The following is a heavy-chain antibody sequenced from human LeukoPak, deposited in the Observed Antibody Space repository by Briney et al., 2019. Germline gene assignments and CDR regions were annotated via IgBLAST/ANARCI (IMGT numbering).Heavy chain of an antibody. J-gene: IGHJ2*01. V-gene: IGHV3-23*01. CDR1: AFTFSSYA. D-gene: IGHD1-26*01. CDR3: AKTVGASYWYCDL. Sequence: GGSLRLSCAASAFTFSSYAMSWVRQAPGKGLEWVSAISGSGGSTYYADSVKGRFTSARDNSKNTLYLQMNSLRAEDTAVYYCAKTVGASYWYCDLWGRGTLVTVSS. CDR2: ISGSGGST.